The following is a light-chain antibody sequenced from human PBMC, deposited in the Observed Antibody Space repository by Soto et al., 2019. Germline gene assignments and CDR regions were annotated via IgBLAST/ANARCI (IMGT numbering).Light chain of an antibody. CDR1: QSVSSN. CDR3: QQYNNWPPYT. CDR2: GAS. Sequence: EIVMTQSPATLSVSPGERATLSCRASQSVSSNLAWYQQKPGQALRLLISGASTRATGVPARFSGSGSGTAFSITISSLQSEDFAVYSCQQYNNWPPYTFGQGTKLEIK. J-gene: IGKJ2*01. V-gene: IGKV3-15*01.